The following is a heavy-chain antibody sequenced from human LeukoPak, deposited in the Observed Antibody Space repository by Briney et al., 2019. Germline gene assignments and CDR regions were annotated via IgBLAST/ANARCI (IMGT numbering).Heavy chain of an antibody. D-gene: IGHD6-19*01. CDR2: INPNSGGT. CDR3: ARGPYSSGWLPKYYFDY. J-gene: IGHJ4*02. Sequence: LVASVKVSCKASGYTFTGYYMHWVRQAPGQGLEWMGWINPNSGGTNHAQKFQGRVTMTRDTSISTAYMELSRLRSDDTAVYYCARGPYSSGWLPKYYFDYWGQGTLVTVSS. CDR1: GYTFTGYY. V-gene: IGHV1-2*03.